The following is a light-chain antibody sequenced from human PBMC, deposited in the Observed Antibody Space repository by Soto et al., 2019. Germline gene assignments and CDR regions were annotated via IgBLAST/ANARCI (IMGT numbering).Light chain of an antibody. J-gene: IGKJ1*01. CDR2: LGS. V-gene: IGKV2-28*01. CDR1: QSLLHSNGYNY. Sequence: DIVMTQSPPSLPVTPGEPASISCRSSQSLLHSNGYNYLDWYLQKPGQSPQLLIYLGSNRASGVPDRFSGSGSGTDFTLKISRVEDEAVAVYYCMQTLKSWTLGQGTKVDSK. CDR3: MQTLKSWT.